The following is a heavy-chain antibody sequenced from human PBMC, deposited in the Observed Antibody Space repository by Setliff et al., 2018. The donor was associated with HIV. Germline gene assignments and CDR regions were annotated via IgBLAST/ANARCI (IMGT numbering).Heavy chain of an antibody. V-gene: IGHV1-69*05. CDR2: IIPIFGTA. Sequence: GGPVKVSCKASGGTFSSYAISWVRQAPGQGLEWMGGIIPIFGTANYAQKFQGRVTITTDESTSTAYMELSSLRSEDTAVYYCAREGDCSGGSCYYYYGMDVWGHGTTVTVSS. CDR3: AREGDCSGGSCYYYYGMDV. CDR1: GGTFSSYA. J-gene: IGHJ6*02. D-gene: IGHD2-15*01.